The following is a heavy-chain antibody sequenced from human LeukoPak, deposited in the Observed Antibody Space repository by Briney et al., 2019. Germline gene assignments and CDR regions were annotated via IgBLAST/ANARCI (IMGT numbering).Heavy chain of an antibody. CDR1: GGTFSSYA. J-gene: IGHJ4*02. D-gene: IGHD6-13*01. CDR2: ISAYNGNT. Sequence: ASVKVSCKASGGTFSSYAISWVRQAPGQGLEWMGWISAYNGNTNYAQKLQGRVTMTTDTSTSTAYMELRSLRSDDTAVYYCARGRYSSSWHLFDYWGQGTLVTVSS. CDR3: ARGRYSSSWHLFDY. V-gene: IGHV1-18*01.